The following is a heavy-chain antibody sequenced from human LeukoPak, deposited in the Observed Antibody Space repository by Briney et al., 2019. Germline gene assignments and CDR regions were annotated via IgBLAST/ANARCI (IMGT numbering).Heavy chain of an antibody. J-gene: IGHJ4*02. CDR2: ISGSGGST. V-gene: IGHV3-23*01. Sequence: GGSLRLSCAASGFTFSSYAMSWVRQAPGKGLEWVSAISGSGGSTYYADSVKGRFTISRDNSKNTLYLQMNSLRAEDTAVYYCAKSSMGYSSSSVVDYWGQGTLVTVSS. CDR3: AKSSMGYSSSSVVDY. CDR1: GFTFSSYA. D-gene: IGHD6-6*01.